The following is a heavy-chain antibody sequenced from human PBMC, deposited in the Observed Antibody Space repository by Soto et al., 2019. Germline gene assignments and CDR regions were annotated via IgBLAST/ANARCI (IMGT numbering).Heavy chain of an antibody. CDR1: GGSISSYY. D-gene: IGHD2-2*01. J-gene: IGHJ3*02. V-gene: IGHV4-59*01. Sequence: SETLSLTCTVSGGSISSYYWSWIRQPPGKGLEWIGYIYYSGSTNYNPSLKSRVTISVDTSKNQFSLKLSSVTAADTAVYYCARVFRRAMHAFDIRGQQTMVTVSS. CDR3: ARVFRRAMHAFDI. CDR2: IYYSGST.